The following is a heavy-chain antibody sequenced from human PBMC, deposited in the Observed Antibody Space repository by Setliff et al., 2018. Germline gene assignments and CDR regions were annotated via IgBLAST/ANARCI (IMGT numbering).Heavy chain of an antibody. J-gene: IGHJ4*02. Sequence: ASVKVSCKASGYTFTSYAMNWVRQAPGQGPEWMGWINTNTGNPTYAQGFTGRFVFSLDTSVSTAYLQISSLKAEDTAVYYCASARPHFGVVIRSPPDYWGQGTLVTVSS. CDR3: ASARPHFGVVIRSPPDY. CDR2: INTNTGNP. V-gene: IGHV7-4-1*02. CDR1: GYTFTSYA. D-gene: IGHD3-3*01.